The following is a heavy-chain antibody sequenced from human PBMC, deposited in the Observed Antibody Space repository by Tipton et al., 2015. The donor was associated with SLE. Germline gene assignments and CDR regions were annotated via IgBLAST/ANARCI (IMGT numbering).Heavy chain of an antibody. CDR3: ASSGIQLWLDDAFDI. V-gene: IGHV4-61*05. J-gene: IGHJ3*02. CDR1: GGSISSSSYY. CDR2: IYYSGST. D-gene: IGHD5-18*01. Sequence: TLSLTCTVSGGSISSSSYYWGWIRQPPGKGLEWIGYIYYSGSTNYNPSLKSRVTISVDTSKNQFSLKLSSVTAADTAVYYCASSGIQLWLDDAFDIWGQGTMVTVSS.